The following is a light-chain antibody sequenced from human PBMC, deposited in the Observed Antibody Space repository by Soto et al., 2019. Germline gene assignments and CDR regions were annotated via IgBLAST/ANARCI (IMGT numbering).Light chain of an antibody. CDR1: QGISIW. Sequence: DIHMTQSPSTLSASVGDRVTITCRARQGISIWLAWYQQKPGKVPNLLIYETSSLESGVPPRFSGSGSGTDFTLTISSLQPDDFATYYCQHYNDYSCTFGEGTKVEIK. CDR2: ETS. CDR3: QHYNDYSCT. J-gene: IGKJ4*01. V-gene: IGKV1-5*03.